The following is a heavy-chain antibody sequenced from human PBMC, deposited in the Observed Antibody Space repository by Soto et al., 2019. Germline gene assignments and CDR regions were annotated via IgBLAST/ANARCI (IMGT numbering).Heavy chain of an antibody. CDR1: GFTFSSYG. J-gene: IGHJ6*02. V-gene: IGHV3-33*01. CDR3: ARISTVTTLDYYYYGMDV. CDR2: IWYDGSNK. Sequence: GGSLRLSCAASGFTFSSYGMHWVRQAPGKGLEWVAVIWYDGSNKYYADSVKGRFTISRDNSKNTLYLQMNSLRAEDTAVYYCARISTVTTLDYYYYGMDVWGQGTTVTVSS. D-gene: IGHD4-17*01.